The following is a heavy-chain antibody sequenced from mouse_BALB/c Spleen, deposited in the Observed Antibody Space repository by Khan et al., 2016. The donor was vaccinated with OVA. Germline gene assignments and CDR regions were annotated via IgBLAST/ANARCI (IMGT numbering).Heavy chain of an antibody. V-gene: IGHV5-6-4*01. Sequence: EVELVESGGGLVKPGGSLKLSCAASGFTFSSYTMSWVRQTPEKRLEWVATISSGGSYTYYPDSVKGRFTISRDNAKNTLYLQMSSLKSEDTAMYYCTRVYYVSSYDWYFDVWGAGTTVTVSS. CDR3: TRVYYVSSYDWYFDV. CDR1: GFTFSSYT. J-gene: IGHJ1*01. D-gene: IGHD1-1*01. CDR2: ISSGGSYT.